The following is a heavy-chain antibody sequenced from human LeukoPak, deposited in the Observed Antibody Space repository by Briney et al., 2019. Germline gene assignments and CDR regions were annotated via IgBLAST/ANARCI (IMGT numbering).Heavy chain of an antibody. CDR1: GGSFSGYY. J-gene: IGHJ4*02. Sequence: SETLSLTCAVYGGSFSGYYWSWIRQPPGKGLEWIGEINHSGSTNYNPSLKSRVTISVDTSKNQFSLKLSSVAAADTAVYYCGRGYRLFDYRGQGTLVTVSS. CDR3: GRGYRLFDY. CDR2: INHSGST. D-gene: IGHD3-16*02. V-gene: IGHV4-34*01.